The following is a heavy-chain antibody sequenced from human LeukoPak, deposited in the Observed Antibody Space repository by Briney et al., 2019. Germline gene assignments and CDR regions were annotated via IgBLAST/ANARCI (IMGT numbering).Heavy chain of an antibody. CDR1: GFTVSSNY. CDR3: ARDLDYGDLYYYYYGMDF. CDR2: IYSGGST. J-gene: IGHJ6*02. D-gene: IGHD4-17*01. V-gene: IGHV3-66*01. Sequence: GGSLRLSCAASGFTVSSNYMSWVRQAPGKGLEWVSVIYSGGSTYYADSVKGRFTISRDNSNNTQYLQMNSLKAEDTAVYYCARDLDYGDLYYYYYGMDFWGQGTTVTVSS.